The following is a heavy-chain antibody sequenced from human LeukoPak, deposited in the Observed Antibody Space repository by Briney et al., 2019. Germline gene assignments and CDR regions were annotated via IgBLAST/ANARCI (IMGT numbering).Heavy chain of an antibody. Sequence: KPSETLSLNRTVSGGSISSYYWSWIRQPPGKGLEWIGYIYYSGSTNYNPSLKSRVTISVDTSKNQFSLKLSSVTAADTAVYYCARTSGTSFDYWGQGTLVTVSS. CDR3: ARTSGTSFDY. D-gene: IGHD1-14*01. J-gene: IGHJ4*02. CDR1: GGSISSYY. CDR2: IYYSGST. V-gene: IGHV4-59*01.